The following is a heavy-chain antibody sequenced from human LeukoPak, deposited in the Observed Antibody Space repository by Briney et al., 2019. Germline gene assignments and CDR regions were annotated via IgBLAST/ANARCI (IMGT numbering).Heavy chain of an antibody. CDR3: ARDKKD. V-gene: IGHV3-53*01. J-gene: IGHJ4*02. Sequence: GGSLRLSCAASGFTVSSDYMSWVRQAPGKGLEWVSVIYSGGSTYYADSVKGRFTIFRDNSKNTVYLQMNSLRAEDTAVYYCARDKKDWGQGTLVTVSS. CDR2: IYSGGST. CDR1: GFTVSSDY.